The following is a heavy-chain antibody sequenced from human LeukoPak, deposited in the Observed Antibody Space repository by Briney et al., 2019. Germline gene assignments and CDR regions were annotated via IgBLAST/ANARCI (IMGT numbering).Heavy chain of an antibody. CDR2: INHSGST. D-gene: IGHD1-26*01. J-gene: IGHJ4*02. V-gene: IGHV4-34*01. CDR3: ARESTTLVGAPYFDY. CDR1: GGSFSGYY. Sequence: SETLSLTCAVYGGSFSGYYWSWIRQPPGKGLEWIGEINHSGSTNYNPSLKSRVTISVDTSKNQFSLKLSSMTAADTAVYYCARESTTLVGAPYFDYWGRGPRVPVSS.